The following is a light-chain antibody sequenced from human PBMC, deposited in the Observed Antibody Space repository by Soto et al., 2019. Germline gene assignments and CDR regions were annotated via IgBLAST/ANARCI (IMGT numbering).Light chain of an antibody. V-gene: IGLV1-44*01. CDR2: GDN. Sequence: QSVLTQPPSASGTPGQRVTISCSGSGSSIGTNTVNWYRQLPGTAPKLLIYGDNQRPSGVPDRFSGSKSGTSASLAISGLQSEDEGEYYCAAWYGSLNNVLFGGGTKLTVL. CDR3: AAWYGSLNNVL. CDR1: GSSIGTNT. J-gene: IGLJ2*01.